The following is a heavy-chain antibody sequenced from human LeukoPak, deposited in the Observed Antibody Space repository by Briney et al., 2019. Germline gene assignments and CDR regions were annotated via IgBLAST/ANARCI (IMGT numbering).Heavy chain of an antibody. CDR2: VRYDGSDK. J-gene: IGHJ6*03. V-gene: IGHV3-30*02. CDR1: GFTFITYG. Sequence: GGSLRLSCAASGFTFITYGMHWVRQAPGKGLEWVAFVRYDGSDKYYVDSVKGRFTISRDNSRNTLYLQMNSLRAEDTAVYYCSKGASYGDLGYFYYMDVWGKGTTVTVSS. D-gene: IGHD4-17*01. CDR3: SKGASYGDLGYFYYMDV.